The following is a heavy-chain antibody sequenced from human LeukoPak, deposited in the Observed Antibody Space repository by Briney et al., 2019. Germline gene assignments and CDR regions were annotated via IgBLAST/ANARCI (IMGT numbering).Heavy chain of an antibody. Sequence: GGSLRLSCVASGFTFDDYGMSWVRQAPGKGLEWVSGINWNGGSTGYADSVKGRFTISRDNAKNSLYLQMNSLRAEDTALYYCARVKTYDSTGYKDYWGQATLVTVSS. CDR3: ARVKTYDSTGYKDY. J-gene: IGHJ4*02. V-gene: IGHV3-20*04. CDR2: INWNGGST. CDR1: GFTFDDYG. D-gene: IGHD3-22*01.